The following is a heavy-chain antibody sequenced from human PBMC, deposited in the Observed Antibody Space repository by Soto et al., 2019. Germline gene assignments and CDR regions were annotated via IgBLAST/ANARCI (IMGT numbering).Heavy chain of an antibody. J-gene: IGHJ4*02. CDR3: ARGGLGSGWYHFDS. CDR2: ISYDGSDE. CDR1: GFTFSNFP. Sequence: QVQLVESEGGVVQPGRSLRLSCAASGFTFSNFPIHWVRQAPGKGLEWVTVISYDGSDEYYADSVKGRFTISRDNSKNTLYLQMNSLRPEDSGLYFCARGGLGSGWYHFDSWGQGTLVTVSS. D-gene: IGHD6-19*01. V-gene: IGHV3-30-3*01.